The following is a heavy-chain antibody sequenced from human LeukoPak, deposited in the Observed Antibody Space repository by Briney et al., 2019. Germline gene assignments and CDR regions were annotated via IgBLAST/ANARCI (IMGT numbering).Heavy chain of an antibody. CDR1: GFTFSSYA. CDR2: ISSNGGST. CDR3: VKGGSLIQLPYPFDY. J-gene: IGHJ4*02. V-gene: IGHV3-64D*06. D-gene: IGHD5-18*01. Sequence: GGSLRLSGSASGFTFSSYAMHWVRQAPGKGLEYVSAISSNGGSTYYADSVKGRFTISRDNSKNTLYLQMSSLRAEDTAVYYCVKGGSLIQLPYPFDYWGQGTLVTVPS.